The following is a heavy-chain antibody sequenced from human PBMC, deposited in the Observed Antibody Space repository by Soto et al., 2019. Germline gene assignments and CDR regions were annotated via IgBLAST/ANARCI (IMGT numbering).Heavy chain of an antibody. CDR3: ARDVTMVRGVIGNWFDP. J-gene: IGHJ5*02. CDR2: ISSSSSYI. V-gene: IGHV3-21*01. CDR1: GFTFSSYS. D-gene: IGHD3-10*01. Sequence: PGGSLRLSCAASGFTFSSYSMNWVRQAPGKGLEWVSSISSSSSYIYYADSVKGRFTISRDNAKNSLYLQMNSLRAEDTAVYYCARDVTMVRGVIGNWFDPWGQGTLVTV.